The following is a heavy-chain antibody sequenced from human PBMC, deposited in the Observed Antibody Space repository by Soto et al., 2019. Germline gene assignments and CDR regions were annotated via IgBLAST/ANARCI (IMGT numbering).Heavy chain of an antibody. V-gene: IGHV4-31*03. Sequence: QVQLQESGPGLVKPSQTLSLTCTVSGGSISSGGYYWSWIRQHPGKGLEWIGYIYYSGSTYYNPSLKSRVTISVDTSKTQFSLKLSSVTAADTAVYYCASRIAAAGAEYFQHWGQGTLVTVSS. CDR1: GGSISSGGYY. J-gene: IGHJ1*01. D-gene: IGHD6-13*01. CDR3: ASRIAAAGAEYFQH. CDR2: IYYSGST.